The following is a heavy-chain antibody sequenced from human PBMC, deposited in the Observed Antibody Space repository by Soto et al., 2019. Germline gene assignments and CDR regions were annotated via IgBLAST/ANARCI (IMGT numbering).Heavy chain of an antibody. V-gene: IGHV3-74*01. D-gene: IGHD3-10*01. CDR1: EFTFSGRS. CDR2: IDTVGTDS. J-gene: IGHJ6*03. CDR3: ARGWFGPDV. Sequence: EVQLVESGGGLVQPGGSLRLSCAASEFTFSGRSVHWVRQAPGKGLVWVSVIDTVGTDSIYADSVKGRFTSSRDNAKNTAYLQMNSLRVEDTAVYYCARGWFGPDVWGKGTKVTVSS.